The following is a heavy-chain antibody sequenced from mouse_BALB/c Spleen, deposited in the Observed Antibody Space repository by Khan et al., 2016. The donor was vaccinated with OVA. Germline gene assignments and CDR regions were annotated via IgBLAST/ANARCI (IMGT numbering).Heavy chain of an antibody. CDR2: ISYSGET. J-gene: IGHJ2*01. D-gene: IGHD1-1*01. CDR1: GYSITSDYA. Sequence: EVQLQESGPGLVKPSQSLSLTCTVTGYSITSDYAWNWIRQFPGNKLEWMGYISYSGETAYNPSLKSRISITRDTSKNQFFLPLNSVTTEDTATYYGASMILYYDGSNFEGDYFDYWCQGTTLTVSS. CDR3: ASMILYYDGSNFEGDYFDY. V-gene: IGHV3-2*02.